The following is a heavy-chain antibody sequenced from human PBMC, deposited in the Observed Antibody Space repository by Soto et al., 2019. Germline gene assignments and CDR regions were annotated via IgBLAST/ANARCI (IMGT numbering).Heavy chain of an antibody. CDR1: GFTFRTYT. V-gene: IGHV3-23*04. CDR2: IYGGGDGI. CDR3: AKDRHPDGLWPFDH. J-gene: IGHJ4*02. D-gene: IGHD2-8*01. Sequence: EVQLVESGGGLVQPGGSLRLSCVASGFTFRTYTMSWVRQAPGQGLEWLSGIYGGGDGISYADSVKGRFTISRDNSRSTLYLQMNRLSSDDTAIYYCAKDRHPDGLWPFDHWGRGTLIIVSS.